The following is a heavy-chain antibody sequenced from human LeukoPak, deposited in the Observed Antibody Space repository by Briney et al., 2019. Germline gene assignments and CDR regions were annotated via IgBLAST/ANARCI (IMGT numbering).Heavy chain of an antibody. V-gene: IGHV3-7*01. CDR3: ERDVGAADY. D-gene: IGHD1-26*01. J-gene: IGHJ4*02. Sequence: PVGSLRLSCAASVFTFSSYWMSWVRQAPGKGVEWVANIKQDGSEKYYVDSVRGRFTISRENAKNSMYLQMNSLRAEDTAGYYCERDVGAADYWGQGTLVTVSS. CDR1: VFTFSSYW. CDR2: IKQDGSEK.